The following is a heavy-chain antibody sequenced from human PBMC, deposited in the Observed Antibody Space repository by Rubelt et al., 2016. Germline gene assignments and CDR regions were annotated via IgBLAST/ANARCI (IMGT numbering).Heavy chain of an antibody. CDR1: GGSISSSSYY. CDR3: ARGDNWNQLFDHYYMDV. Sequence: QLQLQESGPGLVKPSETLSLTCTVSGGSISSSSYYWGWIRQPPGKGLEWIGSIYYSGRTYYNPSPRGRVTSSVDTSKNQFSLKLSAVTAADTAVYYCARGDNWNQLFDHYYMDVWGKGTTVTVSS. J-gene: IGHJ6*03. V-gene: IGHV4-39*01. CDR2: IYYSGRT. D-gene: IGHD1-20*01.